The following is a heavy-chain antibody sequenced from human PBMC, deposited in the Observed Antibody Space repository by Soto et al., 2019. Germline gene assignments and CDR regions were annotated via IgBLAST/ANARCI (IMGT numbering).Heavy chain of an antibody. Sequence: QVQLVESGGGVVQPGRSLRLSCAASGFTFSSYGMQWVRQAPGKGVEWVAVISYDGSNIYYADSVKGRFTIPRDNSKNTLYRQMNSLRAEDTAVYYCAVADPHSGYFDYGGQGPLVAVSS. CDR2: ISYDGSNI. CDR3: AVADPHSGYFDY. D-gene: IGHD5-12*01. CDR1: GFTFSSYG. J-gene: IGHJ4*02. V-gene: IGHV3-30*03.